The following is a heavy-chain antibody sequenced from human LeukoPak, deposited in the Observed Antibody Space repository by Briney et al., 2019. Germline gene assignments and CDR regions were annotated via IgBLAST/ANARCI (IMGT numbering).Heavy chain of an antibody. V-gene: IGHV4-39*02. CDR2: IYYSGST. Sequence: SETLSLTCTVSGGSISSSSYYCGWIRQPPGKGLEWIGSIYYSGSTYYNPSLKSRVTISVDTSKNQFSLKLSSVAAADTAVYYCARDRPGGSSLDYWGQGTLVTVSS. D-gene: IGHD6-13*01. J-gene: IGHJ4*02. CDR3: ARDRPGGSSLDY. CDR1: GGSISSSSYY.